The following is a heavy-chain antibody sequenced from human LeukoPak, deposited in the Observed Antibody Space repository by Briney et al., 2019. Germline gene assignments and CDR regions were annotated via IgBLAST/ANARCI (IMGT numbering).Heavy chain of an antibody. CDR3: ARDIPPYYYDSSGYIH. CDR1: GFTVSSNY. V-gene: IGHV3-66*01. CDR2: IYSGGST. Sequence: GGSLRLSCAASGFTVSSNYMSWVRQAPGKGLEWVSVIYSGGSTYYADSVKGGFTISRDNSKNTLYLQMNSLRAEDTAVYYCARDIPPYYYDSSGYIHWGQGTLVTVSS. D-gene: IGHD3-22*01. J-gene: IGHJ4*02.